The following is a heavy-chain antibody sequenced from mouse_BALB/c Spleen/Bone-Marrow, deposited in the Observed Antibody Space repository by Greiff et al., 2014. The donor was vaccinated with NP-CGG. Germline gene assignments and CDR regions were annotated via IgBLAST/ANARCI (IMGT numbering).Heavy chain of an antibody. CDR3: ARRRDYDYFDY. D-gene: IGHD2-4*01. J-gene: IGHJ2*01. CDR2: ISSGGSYT. Sequence: DVQLVESGGDLVKPGGSLKLSCAASEFTFSSYGMSWVRQIPDKRLEWVATISSGGSYTFYPDSVKGRFTISRDNAKNTLNLQMTGLKSEDTAMYYCARRRDYDYFDYWGQGTTLTVSS. V-gene: IGHV5-6*01. CDR1: EFTFSSYG.